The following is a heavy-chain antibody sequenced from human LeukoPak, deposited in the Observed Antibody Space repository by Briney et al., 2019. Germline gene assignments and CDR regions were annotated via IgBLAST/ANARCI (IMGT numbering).Heavy chain of an antibody. CDR1: GYTFTGYY. D-gene: IGHD1-1*01. V-gene: IGHV1-2*07. Sequence: ASVKVSCKASGYTFTGYYMHWVRQAPGQGLEWMGWINPNSDGINNYAHKFQGRVTMTRDTSISTAYMELSRLRSDDTATYYCAKFTRSPNDLWGQGTLVTV. J-gene: IGHJ4*02. CDR3: AKFTRSPNDL. CDR2: INPNSDGI.